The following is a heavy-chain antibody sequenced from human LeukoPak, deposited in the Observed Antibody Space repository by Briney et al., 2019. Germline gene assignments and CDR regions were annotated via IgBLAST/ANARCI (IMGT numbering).Heavy chain of an antibody. Sequence: SETLSLTCAVSGASISSGAYSWRWIRQPPGKGLEWIGYIFHSGHTFYNPSLKSRLTISVGTSKNQFSLMLSSVTVADTAVYYRAREFWVANAPGSWCDPWGQGIPVTVSS. CDR1: GASISSGAYS. CDR3: AREFWVANAPGSWCDP. CDR2: IFHSGHT. J-gene: IGHJ5*02. V-gene: IGHV4-30-2*01. D-gene: IGHD7-27*01.